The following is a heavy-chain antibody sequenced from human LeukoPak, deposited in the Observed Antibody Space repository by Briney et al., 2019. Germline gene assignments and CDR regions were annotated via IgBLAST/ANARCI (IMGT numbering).Heavy chain of an antibody. D-gene: IGHD3-10*01. CDR2: IYYSGST. J-gene: IGHJ6*03. Sequence: SETLSLTCTVSGGSISSSSYYWGWIRQPPGKGLEWIGSIYYSGSTYYSPSLKSRVTISVDTSKNQFSLKLSSVTAADTAVYYCARVGGITMVRGVQYYYYYMDVWGKGTTVTVSS. V-gene: IGHV4-39*07. CDR3: ARVGGITMVRGVQYYYYYMDV. CDR1: GGSISSSSYY.